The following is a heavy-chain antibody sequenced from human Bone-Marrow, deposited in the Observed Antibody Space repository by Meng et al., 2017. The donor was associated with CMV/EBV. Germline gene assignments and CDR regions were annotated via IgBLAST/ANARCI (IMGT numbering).Heavy chain of an antibody. Sequence: GESLKISCQVSGNRFSNSWIGWVRQIPGKGLDWMAIIYPGESDAVHNPSFQGRVTISADKSISTAYLQWSSLRASDTAMYYCAVSKGWELPHPVEDWGQGTLVTVSS. D-gene: IGHD1-26*01. CDR1: GNRFSNSW. V-gene: IGHV5-51*01. CDR2: IYPGESDA. CDR3: AVSKGWELPHPVED. J-gene: IGHJ4*02.